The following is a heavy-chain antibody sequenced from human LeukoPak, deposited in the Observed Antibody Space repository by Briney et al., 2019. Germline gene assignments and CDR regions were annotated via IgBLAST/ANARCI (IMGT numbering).Heavy chain of an antibody. D-gene: IGHD3-10*01. J-gene: IGHJ6*02. V-gene: IGHV4-59*01. Sequence: SETLSLTCTVSGDSINDYYWSWIRQPPGERPEWIGYVYFSGSTNYNPSLKSRVTISVDRSKNQFSLKLTSVTAADTAVYYCARDTRMVRGILSQGMDVWGQGTTVTVSS. CDR1: GDSINDYY. CDR3: ARDTRMVRGILSQGMDV. CDR2: VYFSGST.